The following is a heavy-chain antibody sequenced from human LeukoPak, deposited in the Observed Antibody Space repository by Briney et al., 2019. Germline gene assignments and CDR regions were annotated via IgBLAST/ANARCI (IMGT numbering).Heavy chain of an antibody. Sequence: SETLSLTCVVSGDSITSSRWWNWVRQAPGKGLEWIGETHHGGSTNYNPSLKSRVTISVDKSKNQFSLKMNSVTAADTAVYYCARSRSTTTYYRMDVWGQGTTVTVSS. CDR2: THHGGST. D-gene: IGHD2-2*01. V-gene: IGHV4/OR15-8*01. CDR1: GDSITSSRW. J-gene: IGHJ6*02. CDR3: ARSRSTTTYYRMDV.